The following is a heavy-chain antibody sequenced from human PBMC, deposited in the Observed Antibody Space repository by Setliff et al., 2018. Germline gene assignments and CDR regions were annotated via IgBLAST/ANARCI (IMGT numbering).Heavy chain of an antibody. J-gene: IGHJ3*02. D-gene: IGHD3-22*01. V-gene: IGHV1-2*04. CDR2: VNPNSGGT. Sequence: ASVKVSCKASGYTFTGYYMHWVRQAPGQGLEWMGWVNPNSGGTNYAQKFQGWVTMTRDTSISTAYKELSRLRSDDTAVYYCARSRDGGNSSGYSGAFDIWGQGTMVTVSS. CDR1: GYTFTGYY. CDR3: ARSRDGGNSSGYSGAFDI.